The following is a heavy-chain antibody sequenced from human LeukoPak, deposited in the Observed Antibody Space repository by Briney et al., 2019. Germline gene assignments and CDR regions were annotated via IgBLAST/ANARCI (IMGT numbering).Heavy chain of an antibody. V-gene: IGHV3-49*04. CDR1: GFTFGDYA. CDR2: IRSKAYGGTT. D-gene: IGHD6-19*01. Sequence: PGGSLRLSCTASGFTFGDYAMSWVRQAPGKGLEWVGFIRSKAYGGTTEYAASVKGRFTIPRDDSKSIAYLQMNSLKTEDTAVYYCTRSPGIAVANFDYWGQGTLVTVSS. J-gene: IGHJ4*02. CDR3: TRSPGIAVANFDY.